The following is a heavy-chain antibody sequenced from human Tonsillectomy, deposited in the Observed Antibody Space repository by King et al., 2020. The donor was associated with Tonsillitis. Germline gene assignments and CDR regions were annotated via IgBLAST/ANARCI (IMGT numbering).Heavy chain of an antibody. CDR2: ISYDGSNK. J-gene: IGHJ3*02. V-gene: IGHV3-30*18. CDR1: GFTFSSYG. CDR3: AKDLVLLSSSWEGGIPHDAFDI. D-gene: IGHD6-13*01. Sequence: QVQLVESGGGVVQPGRSLRLSCAASGFTFSSYGMHWVRQAPGKGLEWVAVISYDGSNKYYEDSVKGRFTISRDNSKNTLYLQMNSLRAEDTAVYYCAKDLVLLSSSWEGGIPHDAFDIWGQGTMVTVSS.